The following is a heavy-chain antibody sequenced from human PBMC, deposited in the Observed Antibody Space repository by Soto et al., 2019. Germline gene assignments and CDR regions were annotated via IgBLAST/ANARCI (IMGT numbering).Heavy chain of an antibody. V-gene: IGHV3-66*01. CDR2: IYSGGST. J-gene: IGHJ6*04. CDR3: ARDVGV. Sequence: EVQLVESGGGLVQRGGSLRLSCAASGITVYNNYMSWVRQAPGKGLEWVSVIYSGGSTSYADSVKGRFTISRDGSKNTVYLQMNSLRAEDTAVYYCARDVGVWGSGTTVTVSS. CDR1: GITVYNNY.